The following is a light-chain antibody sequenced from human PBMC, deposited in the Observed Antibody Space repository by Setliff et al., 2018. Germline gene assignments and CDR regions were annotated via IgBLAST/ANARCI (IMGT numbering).Light chain of an antibody. Sequence: DIVMTQSPDSLAVSLGERTTINCKSSQSLLYSSNNKNYLAWYQQKPGQPPKLLIYWASTREFGVPDRFSGSGSGTDFTLTISSLQAEDVAVYYCQQYYNTPSTFGQGTRLEIK. CDR2: WAS. CDR3: QQYYNTPST. V-gene: IGKV4-1*01. J-gene: IGKJ5*01. CDR1: QSLLYSSNNKNY.